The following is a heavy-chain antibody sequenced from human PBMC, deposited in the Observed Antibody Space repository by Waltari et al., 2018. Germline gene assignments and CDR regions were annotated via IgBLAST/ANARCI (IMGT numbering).Heavy chain of an antibody. J-gene: IGHJ4*02. V-gene: IGHV5-51*01. CDR1: GYSFTSYW. Sequence: EVPLVQSGAEVKKPGASLKISCKGSGYSFTSYWIGWLRQLPGKGLEWMWSIYPGDPDTRYSPSFQGQVTISADKSISTAYLQWSSLKASDTAMYYCARLEICSGGSCYSGVDYWGQGTLVTVSS. CDR2: IYPGDPDT. CDR3: ARLEICSGGSCYSGVDY. D-gene: IGHD2-15*01.